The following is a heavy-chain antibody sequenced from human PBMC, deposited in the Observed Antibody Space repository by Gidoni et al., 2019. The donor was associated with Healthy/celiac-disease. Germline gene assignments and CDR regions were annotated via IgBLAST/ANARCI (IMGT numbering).Heavy chain of an antibody. CDR3: ARDRSSGWYGDNYWYFDL. V-gene: IGHV4-4*02. J-gene: IGHJ2*01. Sequence: QVQLQESGPGLVKPSGTLSLTCAVSGGSISSSNWWSWVRQPPGKGLEWIGEIYHSGSTNYNPSLKSRVTISVDKSKNQVSLKLSSVTAADTAVYYCARDRSSGWYGDNYWYFDLWGRGTLVTVSS. CDR1: GGSISSSNW. D-gene: IGHD6-19*01. CDR2: IYHSGST.